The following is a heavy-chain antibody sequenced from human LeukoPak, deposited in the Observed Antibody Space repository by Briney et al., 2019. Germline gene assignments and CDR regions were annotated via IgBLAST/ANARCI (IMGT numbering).Heavy chain of an antibody. D-gene: IGHD3-22*01. CDR1: GYSISSGYY. CDR3: ARDRRPYYYDSSGYSLGWYFDL. Sequence: PSETPSLTCTVSGYSISSGYYWGWIRQPPGKGLEWIGSIYHSGSTYYNPSLKSRVTISVDTSKNQFSLKLSSVTAADTAVYYCARDRRPYYYDSSGYSLGWYFDLWGRGTLVAVSS. CDR2: IYHSGST. J-gene: IGHJ2*01. V-gene: IGHV4-38-2*02.